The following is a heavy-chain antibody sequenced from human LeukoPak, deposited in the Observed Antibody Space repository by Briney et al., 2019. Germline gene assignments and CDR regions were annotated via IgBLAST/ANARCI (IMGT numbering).Heavy chain of an antibody. CDR3: ARGLGYCSGGSCYLFDY. D-gene: IGHD2-15*01. J-gene: IGHJ4*02. CDR1: GYRFSSYW. CDR2: IFPGDSET. V-gene: IGHV5-51*01. Sequence: GESLKISCRGSGYRFSSYWTGWVRQMPGKGLEWMGIIFPGDSETRYSPPFQGQVTISADKSISTAYLQWSSLKASDTAMYYCARGLGYCSGGSCYLFDYWGQGTPVTVSS.